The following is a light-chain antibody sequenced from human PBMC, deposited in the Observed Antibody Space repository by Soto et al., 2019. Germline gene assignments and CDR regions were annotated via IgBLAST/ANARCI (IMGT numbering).Light chain of an antibody. CDR1: QDISSY. CDR3: QQLNSYPLS. CDR2: GAH. V-gene: IGKV1-9*01. J-gene: IGKJ4*01. Sequence: DIQLTQSPSLLSASVGDRVTITCRASQDISSYLAWYQQKPGRAPELLIHGAHSLHSGVPSRFSGSGSGTEFSLTISSLQPEDFATYYSQQLNSYPLSFGGGTKVKI.